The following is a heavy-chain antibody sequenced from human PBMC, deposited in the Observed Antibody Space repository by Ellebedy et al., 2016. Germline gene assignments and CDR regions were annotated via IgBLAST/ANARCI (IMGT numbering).Heavy chain of an antibody. D-gene: IGHD6-6*01. CDR2: ISYDGSNK. V-gene: IGHV3-30*04. CDR3: ARDGSSSYGGPFDI. Sequence: GGSLRLXXAASGFTFSSYAMHWVRQAPGKGLEWVAVISYDGSNKYYADSVKGRFTISRDNSKNTLYLQMNSLRVEDTAVYYCARDGSSSYGGPFDIWGQGTTITVIS. CDR1: GFTFSSYA. J-gene: IGHJ3*02.